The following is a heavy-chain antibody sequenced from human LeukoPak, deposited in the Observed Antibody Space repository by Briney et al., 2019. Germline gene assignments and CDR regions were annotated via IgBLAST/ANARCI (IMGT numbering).Heavy chain of an antibody. V-gene: IGHV4-59*08. CDR3: ARLIAAADTRDDYYYGMDV. CDR1: GGSISSYY. J-gene: IGHJ6*02. Sequence: SETLSLTCTVSGGSISSYYWSWIRHPPGKGLEWIGYIYYSGSTNYNPSLKSRVTISVDTSKNQFSLKLSSVTAADTAVYYCARLIAAADTRDDYYYGMDVWGQGTTVTVSS. CDR2: IYYSGST. D-gene: IGHD6-13*01.